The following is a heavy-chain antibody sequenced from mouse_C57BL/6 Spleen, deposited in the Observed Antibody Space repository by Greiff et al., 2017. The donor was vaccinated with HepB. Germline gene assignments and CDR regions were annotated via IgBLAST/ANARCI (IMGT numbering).Heavy chain of an antibody. V-gene: IGHV1-50*01. J-gene: IGHJ3*01. D-gene: IGHD2-4*01. CDR2: IDPSDSYT. CDR3: ARGGVYYDYDGLAY. Sequence: QVQLQQPGAELVKPGASVKLSCKASGYTLTSYWMQWVKQRPGQGLEWIGEIDPSDSYTNYNQKFKGKATLTVDTSSSTAYMQLSSLTSEDSAVYYCARGGVYYDYDGLAYWGQGTLVTVSA. CDR1: GYTLTSYW.